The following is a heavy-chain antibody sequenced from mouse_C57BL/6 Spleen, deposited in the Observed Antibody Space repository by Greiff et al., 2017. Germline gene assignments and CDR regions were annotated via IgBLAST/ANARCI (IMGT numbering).Heavy chain of an antibody. V-gene: IGHV1-53*01. J-gene: IGHJ4*01. Sequence: VQLQQSGTELVKPGASVKLSCKASGYTFTSYWMHWVKQRPGQGLEWIGKINPGNGGNNYNEKFKSKATLTVNKSSSTAYLQLSSLTSEDSAVSYCARSGLYYRAMDDWGQGTSVTVSS. CDR3: ARSGLYYRAMDD. CDR2: INPGNGGN. CDR1: GYTFTSYW. D-gene: IGHD2-14*01.